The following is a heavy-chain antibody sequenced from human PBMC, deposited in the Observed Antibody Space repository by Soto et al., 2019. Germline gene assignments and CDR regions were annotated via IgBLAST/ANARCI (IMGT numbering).Heavy chain of an antibody. CDR1: GFTFSSYS. Sequence: EVQLVESGGGLVQPGGSLRLSCAASGFTFSSYSMNWVRQAPGKGLEWVSYISSSSSTKYYADSVKGRFTISRDNAKNXLXXQMTSLRAEDTAVYYCARRTDYPDLFKAYYYGMDVWGQGTTVTVSS. J-gene: IGHJ6*02. CDR2: ISSSSSTK. V-gene: IGHV3-48*01. CDR3: ARRTDYPDLFKAYYYGMDV. D-gene: IGHD5-12*01.